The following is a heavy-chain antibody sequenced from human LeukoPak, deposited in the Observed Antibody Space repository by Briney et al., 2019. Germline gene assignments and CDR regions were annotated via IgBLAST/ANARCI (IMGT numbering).Heavy chain of an antibody. CDR2: MTSYGGSA. J-gene: IGHJ4*02. CDR1: GFTFSNYA. V-gene: IGHV3-64*01. Sequence: TGGSLRLSCTASGFTFSNYAMHWVRQAPGKGLEYVSSMTSYGGSAYHGNSVKGRFTISRDNSKNTLYLHMDRLRVDDTAVYYCTRSSIGMSGSRLPFDYWGQGTVVTVSS. CDR3: TRSSIGMSGSRLPFDY. D-gene: IGHD3-22*01.